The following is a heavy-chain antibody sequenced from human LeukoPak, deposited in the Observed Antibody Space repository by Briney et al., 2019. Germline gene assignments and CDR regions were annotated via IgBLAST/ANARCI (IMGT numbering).Heavy chain of an antibody. D-gene: IGHD3-3*01. CDR1: GFTFGDYA. CDR3: TRDAQYYDFWSGYYDRRFDY. CDR2: IRSKAYGGTT. J-gene: IGHJ4*02. Sequence: PGGSLRLSCTASGFTFGDYAMSWFRQAPGKGLEWVGFIRSKAYGGTTEYAASVKGRFTISRDDSKSIAYLQMNSLKTKDTAVYYCTRDAQYYDFWSGYYDRRFDYWGQGTLVTVSS. V-gene: IGHV3-49*03.